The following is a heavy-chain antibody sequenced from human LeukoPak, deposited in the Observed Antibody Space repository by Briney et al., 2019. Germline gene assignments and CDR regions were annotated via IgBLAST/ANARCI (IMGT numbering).Heavy chain of an antibody. D-gene: IGHD2-2*01. J-gene: IGHJ4*02. Sequence: GGSLRLSCAASGFTFSSYGMHWVRQAPGKGLEWVAFIRYDGSNKYYADSVKGRFTISRDNSKNTLYLQMNSLRAEDTAVYYCAKDPSRSSTSCLDYWGQGTLVTVSS. V-gene: IGHV3-30*02. CDR1: GFTFSSYG. CDR3: AKDPSRSSTSCLDY. CDR2: IRYDGSNK.